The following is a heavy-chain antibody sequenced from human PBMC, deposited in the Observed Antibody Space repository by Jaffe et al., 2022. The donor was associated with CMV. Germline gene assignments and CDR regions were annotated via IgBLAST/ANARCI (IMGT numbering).Heavy chain of an antibody. V-gene: IGHV1-46*01. CDR2: INPSGGST. D-gene: IGHD3-9*01. CDR3: AREAPELRYFDWLLQRGDLGH. J-gene: IGHJ4*02. CDR1: GYTFTSYY. Sequence: QVQLVQSGAEVKKPGASVKVSCKASGYTFTSYYMHWVRQAPGQGLEWMGIINPSGGSTSYAQKFQGRVTMTRDTSTSTVYMELSSLRSEDTAVYYCAREAPELRYFDWLLQRGDLGHWGQGTLVTVSS.